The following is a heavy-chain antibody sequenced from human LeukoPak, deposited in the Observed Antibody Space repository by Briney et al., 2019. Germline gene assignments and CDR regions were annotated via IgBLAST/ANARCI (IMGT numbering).Heavy chain of an antibody. D-gene: IGHD3-22*01. CDR3: ARVSYYYDSSGPLARGYFDY. Sequence: ASVKVSCKASGYTFTSYGISWVRQAPGQGLEWMGWISAYNGNTNYAQKLQGRVTMTTDTSTSTAYMELRSLRSDDTAVYYCARVSYYYDSSGPLARGYFDYWGQGTLVTVSS. V-gene: IGHV1-18*01. J-gene: IGHJ4*02. CDR1: GYTFTSYG. CDR2: ISAYNGNT.